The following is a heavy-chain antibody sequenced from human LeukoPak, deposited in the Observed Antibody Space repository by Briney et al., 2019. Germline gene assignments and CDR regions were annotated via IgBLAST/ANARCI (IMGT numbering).Heavy chain of an antibody. CDR2: ITGDCKYI. V-gene: IGHV3-21*01. J-gene: IGHJ4*02. Sequence: GGSLRLSCAASGFIFKTYSMTWVRQAPGKGLEWVSSITGDCKYITYADSVKGRFTISRDNAKNSLYLQVASLRGDDTATYYCAREGNDYYYDQWGQGTLVTVSP. CDR1: GFIFKTYS. D-gene: IGHD3-16*01. CDR3: AREGNDYYYDQ.